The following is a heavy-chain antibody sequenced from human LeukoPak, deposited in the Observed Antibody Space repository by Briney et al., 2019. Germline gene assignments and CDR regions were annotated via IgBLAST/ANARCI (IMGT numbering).Heavy chain of an antibody. J-gene: IGHJ6*03. Sequence: GGSLRLSCAASGFTFSSYEMNWVRQAPGKGLERVSYISSSGSTIYYADSVKGRFTISRDNAKNSLYLQMNSLRAEDTAVYYCARDTMTPYFMDVWGKGTTVTISS. CDR1: GFTFSSYE. CDR3: ARDTMTPYFMDV. D-gene: IGHD2-2*01. V-gene: IGHV3-48*03. CDR2: ISSSGSTI.